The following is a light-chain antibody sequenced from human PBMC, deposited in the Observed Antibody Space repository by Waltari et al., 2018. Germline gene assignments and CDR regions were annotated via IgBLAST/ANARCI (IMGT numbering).Light chain of an antibody. Sequence: WRHSQSISNWLAWYQQNPGKAPKLLNYKAATLESEVPSMFSASGSGTEFALTISSLQRDDFATYYGQQNNSYALRTFGGGPKVEIK. CDR3: QQNNSYALRT. CDR2: KAA. CDR1: QSISNW. V-gene: IGKV1-5*03. J-gene: IGKJ4*01.